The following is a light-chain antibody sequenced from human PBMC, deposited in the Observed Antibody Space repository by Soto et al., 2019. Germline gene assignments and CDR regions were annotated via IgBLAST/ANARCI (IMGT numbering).Light chain of an antibody. CDR2: AAS. CDR1: QDISSS. CDR3: QQLNSYPFT. Sequence: IQLTQSPSSLSASLGDRVTITCRASQDISSSLAWYQQKPGKAPKLLIYAASILQSGVPSRFSGSGFGTDFTLTISSLQPEDFATYYCQQLNSYPFTFGPGTKVDIK. J-gene: IGKJ3*01. V-gene: IGKV1-9*01.